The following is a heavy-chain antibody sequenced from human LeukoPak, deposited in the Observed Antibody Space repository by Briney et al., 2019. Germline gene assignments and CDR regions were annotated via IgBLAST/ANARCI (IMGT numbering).Heavy chain of an antibody. CDR2: ISGYSGPA. CDR3: ARDLDTGNYFFAY. CDR1: GFSFGSYG. Sequence: GGSLRLSCAASGFSFGSYGLSWVRQAPGKGLQWISYISGYSGPAYYADSVEGRFTISRDNAKNSVFLQMNSLRAEDTAVYYCARDLDTGNYFFAYWGQGTPVIVSS. J-gene: IGHJ4*02. V-gene: IGHV3-48*04. D-gene: IGHD3-9*01.